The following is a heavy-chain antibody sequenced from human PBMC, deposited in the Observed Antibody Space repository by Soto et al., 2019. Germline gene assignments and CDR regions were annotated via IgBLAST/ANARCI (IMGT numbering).Heavy chain of an antibody. D-gene: IGHD6-13*01. V-gene: IGHV3-48*02. Sequence: VGSLRLSCAASGSTFRSYSMNWVRQAPGKGLEWVSYISISSRTIYYADSVKGRFTISRDDAKNSLYLQMNSLRDEDTSVYYCARDNGIAGSFDPWGQGTLVTVSS. CDR1: GSTFRSYS. CDR2: ISISSRTI. CDR3: ARDNGIAGSFDP. J-gene: IGHJ5*02.